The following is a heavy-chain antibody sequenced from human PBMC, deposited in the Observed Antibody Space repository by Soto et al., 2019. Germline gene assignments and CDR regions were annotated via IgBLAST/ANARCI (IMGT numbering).Heavy chain of an antibody. V-gene: IGHV4-34*01. CDR1: GGAFNGYY. J-gene: IGHJ4*02. Sequence: QVHLQQWGAGLLKPSETLSLTCAVNGGAFNGYYWTWIRQSPGKGLQWIGEINHSGTVDYNPSLKGRVTFSIATSKNQFSLTLTSVTAADTAVYYCARDGAALVRGSIGGFDYWGQGTLVTVSS. CDR2: INHSGTV. CDR3: ARDGAALVRGSIGGFDY. D-gene: IGHD3-10*01.